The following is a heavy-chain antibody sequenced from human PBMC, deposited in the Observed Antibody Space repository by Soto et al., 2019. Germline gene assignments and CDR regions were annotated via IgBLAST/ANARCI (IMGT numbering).Heavy chain of an antibody. CDR1: GLTFSGYW. Sequence: EVQLVESGGGLVQPGGSLRLSCAASGLTFSGYWLQWVRRAPGKGLVWVAHINHDGSDTKYADSVEGRFTISRDDAKSTLYLQMNSLRHDDTAVYYCVRVKGGSGGKGDPLDYWGQGTLVIVSS. D-gene: IGHD2-15*01. J-gene: IGHJ4*02. CDR3: VRVKGGSGGKGDPLDY. CDR2: INHDGSDT. V-gene: IGHV3-74*03.